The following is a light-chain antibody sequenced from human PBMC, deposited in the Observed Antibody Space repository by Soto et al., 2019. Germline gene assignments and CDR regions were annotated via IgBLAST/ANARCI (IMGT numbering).Light chain of an antibody. J-gene: IGLJ1*01. CDR2: EVS. CDR1: NSDIGSYDY. Sequence: QSALPQPASVSGSPGQSITISCTGTNSDIGSYDYVSWYQQHPGKAPKLLIFEVSHRPSGVSNRFSGSKSGNTASLTISGLQAEDEADYYCCSFTSSSTLYVFGTGTKLTVL. CDR3: CSFTSSSTLYV. V-gene: IGLV2-14*01.